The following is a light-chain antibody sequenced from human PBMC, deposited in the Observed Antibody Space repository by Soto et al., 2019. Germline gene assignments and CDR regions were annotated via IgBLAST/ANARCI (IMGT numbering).Light chain of an antibody. J-gene: IGKJ4*01. CDR3: QQYNNWPPGLT. V-gene: IGKV3-15*01. CDR2: GVS. CDR1: QSVRSN. Sequence: EIVMTQSPATLSVSPGERATLSCRASQSVRSNLAWYQQKPGQAPRLLIYGVSTRATGIPARFSGSGSGTEFTLTISSLQSEDFAVYYCQQYNNWPPGLTFGG.